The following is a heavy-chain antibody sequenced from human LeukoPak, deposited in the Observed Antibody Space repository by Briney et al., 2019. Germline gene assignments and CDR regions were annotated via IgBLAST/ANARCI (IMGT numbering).Heavy chain of an antibody. CDR1: GFTFSSYW. D-gene: IGHD3-10*01. J-gene: IGHJ4*02. CDR3: ARVRGWGFFDY. Sequence: GGSLRLSCAASGFTFSSYWMSWVRQAPGKGLEWVANIKQDGSEKYYVDSVEGRFTISRDNAKNSLYLQMNSLRAEDTAVFYCARVRGWGFFDYWGQGILVTVSS. V-gene: IGHV3-7*01. CDR2: IKQDGSEK.